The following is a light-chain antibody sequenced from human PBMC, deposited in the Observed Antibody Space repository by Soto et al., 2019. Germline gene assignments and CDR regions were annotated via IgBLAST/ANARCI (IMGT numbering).Light chain of an antibody. CDR2: AAS. V-gene: IGKV3-20*01. J-gene: IGKJ3*01. Sequence: EIVLTQSPGTLSLSPGERATLSCRASQTISSSYLAWYQQKPGQAPRLLIYAASTRATGIPDRFSGSGSGTDFILTINRLEPEDLAVYFCQQFGGSPLFTFGPGTKVDIK. CDR1: QTISSSY. CDR3: QQFGGSPLFT.